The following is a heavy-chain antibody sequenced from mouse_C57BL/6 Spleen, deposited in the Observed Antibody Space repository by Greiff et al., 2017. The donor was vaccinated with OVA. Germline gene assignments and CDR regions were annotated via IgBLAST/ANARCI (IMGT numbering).Heavy chain of an antibody. D-gene: IGHD1-1*01. CDR2: INPSNGGT. J-gene: IGHJ2*01. V-gene: IGHV1-53*01. Sequence: VKLQQPGTELVKPGASVKLSCKASGYTFTSYWMHWVKQRPGQGLEWIGNINPSNGGTNYNEKFKSKATLTVDKSSSTAYMQLSSLTSEDSAVYYCARWGLWYGSTLDYWGQGTTLTVSS. CDR3: ARWGLWYGSTLDY. CDR1: GYTFTSYW.